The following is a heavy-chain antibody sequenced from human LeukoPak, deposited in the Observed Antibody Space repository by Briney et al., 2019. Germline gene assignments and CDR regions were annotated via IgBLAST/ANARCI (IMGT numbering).Heavy chain of an antibody. CDR1: GYTFTHYY. J-gene: IGHJ5*02. V-gene: IGHV1-2*02. D-gene: IGHD2-2*01. CDR2: INPDTGGS. Sequence: ASVKVSCKPSGYTFTHYYLHWVRQAPGQGLEWMGWINPDTGGSFSAQKFQGRVTITRDMSINTAYMELNRLSFDDTAVYYCSREYQRLVHNWFGPWGQGTLVTVSS. CDR3: SREYQRLVHNWFGP.